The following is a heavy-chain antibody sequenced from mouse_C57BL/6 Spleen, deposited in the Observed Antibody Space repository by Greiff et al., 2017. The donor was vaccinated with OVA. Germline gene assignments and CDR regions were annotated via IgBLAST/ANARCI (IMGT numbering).Heavy chain of an antibody. Sequence: EVQLQQSGPELVKPGASVKISCKASGYTFTDYYMNWVKQSHGKSLEWIGDINPNNGGTSYNQKFKGKATLTVDKSSSTAYMELRSLTSEDSAVYYCASLDDYDVGFAYWGQGTLVTVSA. V-gene: IGHV1-26*01. J-gene: IGHJ3*01. CDR1: GYTFTDYY. D-gene: IGHD2-4*01. CDR3: ASLDDYDVGFAY. CDR2: INPNNGGT.